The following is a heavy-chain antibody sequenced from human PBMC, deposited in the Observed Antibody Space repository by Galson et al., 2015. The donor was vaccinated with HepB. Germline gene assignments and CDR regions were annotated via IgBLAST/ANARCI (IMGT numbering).Heavy chain of an antibody. CDR3: SILCYGDRDYYYYYYMDV. J-gene: IGHJ6*03. V-gene: IGHV4-39*01. CDR2: IYYSGST. Sequence: ETLSLTCTVSGGSISSSDFHWGWIRQPPGKGLEWIGSIYYSGSTYYSPSLKSRVTISVDTSKNQFYLRLSSVTAADTAVYYCSILCYGDRDYYYYYYMDVWGKGTTVTVSS. CDR1: GGSISSSDFH. D-gene: IGHD4-17*01.